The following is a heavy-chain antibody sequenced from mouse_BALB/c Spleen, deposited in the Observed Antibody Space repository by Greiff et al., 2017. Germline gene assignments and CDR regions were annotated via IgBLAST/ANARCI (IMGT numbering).Heavy chain of an antibody. J-gene: IGHJ3*01. CDR3: ARDYYGSETWFAY. CDR2: ISYDGSN. CDR1: GYSITSGYY. Sequence: DVKLQESGPGLVKPSQSLSLTCSVTGYSITSGYYWNWIRQFPGNKLEWMGYISYDGSNNYNPSLKNRISITRDTSKNQFFLKLNSVTTEDTATYYCARDYYGSETWFAYWGQGTLVTVSA. D-gene: IGHD1-1*01. V-gene: IGHV3-6*02.